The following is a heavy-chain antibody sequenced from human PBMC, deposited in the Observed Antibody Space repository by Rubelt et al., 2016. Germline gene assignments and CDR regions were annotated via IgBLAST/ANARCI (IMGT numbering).Heavy chain of an antibody. CDR2: ISYDGSNK. J-gene: IGHJ4*02. CDR1: GFTFSSYW. D-gene: IGHD2-2*01. CDR3: ARVPSFTSRGDS. V-gene: IGHV3-30*03. Sequence: VQLVESGGGLVQPGGSLRVSCAASGFTFSSYWMSWVRQAPGKGLEWVAVISYDGSNKYYADSVKGRFTISRDNSKNTLYLQMNSLRAEDTAVYYCARVPSFTSRGDSWGQGTLVTVSS.